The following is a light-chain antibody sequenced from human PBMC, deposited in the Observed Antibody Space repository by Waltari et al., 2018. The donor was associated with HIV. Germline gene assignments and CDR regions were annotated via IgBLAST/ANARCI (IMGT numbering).Light chain of an antibody. J-gene: IGLJ3*02. CDR1: SVRSDY. CDR3: NSRDSSGHWF. Sequence: SSELAQSPAVSVALGQTVRITCQGASVRSDYASWYQQKPGQAPVLVVYGENNRPSGIPDRFSGSSSGNTASLTIAGAQAEDEADYYCNSRDSSGHWFFGGGTKVTVL. CDR2: GEN. V-gene: IGLV3-19*01.